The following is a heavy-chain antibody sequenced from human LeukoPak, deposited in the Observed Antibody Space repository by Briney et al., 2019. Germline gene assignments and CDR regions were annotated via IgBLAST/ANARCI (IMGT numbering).Heavy chain of an antibody. CDR2: IYSGGST. CDR1: GFTVSSNY. CDR3: ATMRGSYCGGDCATYCYYGMDV. J-gene: IGHJ6*02. Sequence: PGGSLRLSCAASGFTVSSNYMSWVRQAPGKGLEWVSVIYSGGSTYYADSVKGRFTISRDNSKNTLYLQMNSLRAEDTAVYYCATMRGSYCGGDCATYCYYGMDVWGQGTTVTVSS. D-gene: IGHD2-21*02. V-gene: IGHV3-53*01.